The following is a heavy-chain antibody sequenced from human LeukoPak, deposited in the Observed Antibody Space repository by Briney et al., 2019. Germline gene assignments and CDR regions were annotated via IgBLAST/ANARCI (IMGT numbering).Heavy chain of an antibody. D-gene: IGHD2-2*01. CDR2: ISYDGSNK. J-gene: IGHJ5*02. Sequence: GRSLRLSCAASGFTFSSYGMHWVRQAPGKGLEWVAVISYDGSNKYYADSVKGRFTISRDNSKNTLYLQMNSLRAEDTAVYYCAKDRHAPGRYCSSTTCFPFDPWGQGTLVTVSS. CDR1: GFTFSSYG. CDR3: AKDRHAPGRYCSSTTCFPFDP. V-gene: IGHV3-30*18.